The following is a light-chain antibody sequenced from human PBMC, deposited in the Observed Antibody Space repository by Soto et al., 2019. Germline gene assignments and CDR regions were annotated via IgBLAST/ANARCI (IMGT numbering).Light chain of an antibody. J-gene: IGKJ4*01. CDR1: KSVSSF. CDR3: QQRINSPLT. V-gene: IGKV3-11*01. CDR2: DAS. Sequence: EIVLTQSPATLSLSPGERATLSCRASKSVSSFLAWYQQKPGQAPRLLIYDASKRATGIPTRFSGSGSGTDFTLTISSLEPEDFAVYYCQQRINSPLTFGGGTKVEI.